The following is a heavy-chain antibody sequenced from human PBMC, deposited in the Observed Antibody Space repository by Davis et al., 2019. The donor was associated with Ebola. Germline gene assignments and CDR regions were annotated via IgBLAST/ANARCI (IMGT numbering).Heavy chain of an antibody. CDR1: GGSISSYY. V-gene: IGHV4-59*01. Sequence: PSETLSLTCTVSGGSISSYYWSWIRQPPGKGLEWIGYIYYSGSTNYNPSLKSRVTISVDTSKNQFSLKLSSVTAEDTAVYYCARGPVQHYDFWSGHGPPPGLSGYYYYMDVWGKGTTVTVSS. CDR3: ARGPVQHYDFWSGHGPPPGLSGYYYYMDV. J-gene: IGHJ6*03. CDR2: IYYSGST. D-gene: IGHD3-3*01.